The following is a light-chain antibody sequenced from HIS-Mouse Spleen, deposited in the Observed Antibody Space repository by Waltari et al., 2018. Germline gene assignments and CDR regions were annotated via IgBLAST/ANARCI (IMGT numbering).Light chain of an antibody. Sequence: SYELTQPPSVSVSPGQTARITCSGDALPKKSSYWCQQKSGQAPVLVIYEDTKRPSGIPERFSGASSGTMATLTISGAQVEDEADYYCYSTDSSGNHRVFGGGTKLTVL. CDR2: EDT. CDR1: ALPKKS. J-gene: IGLJ2*01. V-gene: IGLV3-10*01. CDR3: YSTDSSGNHRV.